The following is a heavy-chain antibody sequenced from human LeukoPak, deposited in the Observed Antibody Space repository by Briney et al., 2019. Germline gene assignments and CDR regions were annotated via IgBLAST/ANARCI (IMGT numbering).Heavy chain of an antibody. CDR3: ARVSDGSGSYYFDY. Sequence: PSDTLSLTCAVSGYSISSGYYWGWIRQTPGKGLQWLGSIYHSGNTYYNPSLRGRVTISLDTSKNQFSLKLSSVTAADTAVYYCARVSDGSGSYYFDYWGQGTLVTVSS. CDR2: IYHSGNT. J-gene: IGHJ4*02. D-gene: IGHD1-26*01. V-gene: IGHV4-38-2*01. CDR1: GYSISSGYY.